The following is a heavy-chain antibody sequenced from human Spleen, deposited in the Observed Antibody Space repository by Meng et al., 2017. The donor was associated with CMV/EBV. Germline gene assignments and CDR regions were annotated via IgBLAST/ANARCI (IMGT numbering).Heavy chain of an antibody. J-gene: IGHJ6*02. CDR1: GFTFSSYG. D-gene: IGHD3-9*01. Sequence: GGSLRLSCAASGFTFSSYGMHWVRQAPGKGLEWVSVIWYDGSNKYYADSVKGRFSIFRDNSKNTLYLQMNSLRAEDTAVYYCAKDQPKSTPYYDILTGLVDYGMDVWGQGTTVTVSS. CDR3: AKDQPKSTPYYDILTGLVDYGMDV. V-gene: IGHV3-33*06. CDR2: IWYDGSNK.